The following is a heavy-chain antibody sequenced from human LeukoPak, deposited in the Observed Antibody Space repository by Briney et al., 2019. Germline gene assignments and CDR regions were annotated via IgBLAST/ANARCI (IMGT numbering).Heavy chain of an antibody. CDR3: AREDSADYYGSGRLDY. J-gene: IGHJ4*02. Sequence: PSETLSLTCTVSGGSISSYYWSWIRQPPGKGLEWIGYIYYSGSTNYNPSLKSRVTISVDTSKNQFSLKLSSVTAADTAVYYCAREDSADYYGSGRLDYWGQGTLVTVSS. V-gene: IGHV4-59*12. CDR1: GGSISSYY. CDR2: IYYSGST. D-gene: IGHD3-10*01.